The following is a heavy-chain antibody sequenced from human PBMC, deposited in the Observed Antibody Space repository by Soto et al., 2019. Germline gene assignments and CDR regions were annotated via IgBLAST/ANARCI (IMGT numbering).Heavy chain of an antibody. V-gene: IGHV4-34*01. J-gene: IGHJ6*03. CDR3: SRGGGDYYSMDV. CDR1: GGSFSGYY. CDR2: VHPSGSP. Sequence: QVQLQQWGAGLLKPSETLSLTCAVYGGSFSGYYWNWIRQPPGKGLEWIGEVHPSGSPNYNPSLKSRVTISVDTSKNQFSLKLSSVTAADTAVYHCSRGGGDYYSMDVWDKGTTVTVSS. D-gene: IGHD2-15*01.